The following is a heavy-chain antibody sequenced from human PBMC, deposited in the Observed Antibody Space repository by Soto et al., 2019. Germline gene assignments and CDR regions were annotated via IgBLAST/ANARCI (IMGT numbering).Heavy chain of an antibody. J-gene: IGHJ4*02. CDR3: ARDKGQYGSGSYDY. CDR2: IWYDGSNK. CDR1: GFTFSSYG. V-gene: IGHV3-33*01. D-gene: IGHD3-10*01. Sequence: QVQLVESGGGVVQPGRSLRLSCAASGFTFSSYGMHWVRQAPGKGLEWVAVIWYDGSNKYYADSVKGRFTISRDNSKNTLYLQMNSLRAEDTAVYYCARDKGQYGSGSYDYWGQGTLVTVSS.